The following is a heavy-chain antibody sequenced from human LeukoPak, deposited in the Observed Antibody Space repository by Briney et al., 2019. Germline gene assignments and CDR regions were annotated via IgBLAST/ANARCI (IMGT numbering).Heavy chain of an antibody. V-gene: IGHV4-39*01. CDR3: ARHGEGIPAAVGY. J-gene: IGHJ4*02. CDR1: GGSISSSSYD. Sequence: SETLSLTCTVPGGSISSSSYDWGWIRQPPGKGLVWDGRIYYRGSPYYNPSLKSQVTISVDTSKNQFSLKLSSVTAADTAVYYCARHGEGIPAAVGYWGQGTLVTVSS. D-gene: IGHD2-2*01. CDR2: IYYRGSP.